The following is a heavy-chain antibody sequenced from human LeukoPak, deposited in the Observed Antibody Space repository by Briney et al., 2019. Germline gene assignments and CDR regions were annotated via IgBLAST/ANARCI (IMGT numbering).Heavy chain of an antibody. V-gene: IGHV1-69*04. Sequence: ASVKVSCKASGGTFSSYAISWVRQAPGQGLEWMGRIIPILGIANYAQKFQGRVTITADKSTSTAYMELSSLRSEDTAVYYCVYGDYVANWFDPWGQGTLVAVSS. D-gene: IGHD4-17*01. J-gene: IGHJ5*02. CDR1: GGTFSSYA. CDR3: VYGDYVANWFDP. CDR2: IIPILGIA.